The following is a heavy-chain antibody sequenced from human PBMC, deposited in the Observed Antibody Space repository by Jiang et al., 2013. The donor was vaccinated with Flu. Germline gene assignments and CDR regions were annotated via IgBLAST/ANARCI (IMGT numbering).Heavy chain of an antibody. V-gene: IGHV3-7*01. Sequence: QLLESGGGLVQPGGSLRLSCAASGFTFSSFWISWVRQAPGKGLEWVANINQDGSEKYYVDSVKGRFTISRDNAMNSLFLQMNSLRAEDTAVYYCARERSLNVWGQGTTVTVSS. CDR1: GFTFSSFW. CDR3: ARERSLNV. CDR2: INQDGSEK. J-gene: IGHJ6*02.